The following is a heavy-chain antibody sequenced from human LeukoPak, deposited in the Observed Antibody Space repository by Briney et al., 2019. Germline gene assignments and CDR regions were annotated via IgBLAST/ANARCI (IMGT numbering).Heavy chain of an antibody. V-gene: IGHV3-64*01. CDR3: ARYCSDTSCYWVGAYDY. CDR1: GFTFSSYA. J-gene: IGHJ4*02. CDR2: ISSNGGST. D-gene: IGHD2-2*01. Sequence: GGSLRLSCAASGFTFSSYAMHWVRHAPGTGLEYVSAISSNGGSTYYANSVKGRFNISRDNSKNTLYLQMGSLRAEDMAVYYCARYCSDTSCYWVGAYDYWGQGTLVTVSS.